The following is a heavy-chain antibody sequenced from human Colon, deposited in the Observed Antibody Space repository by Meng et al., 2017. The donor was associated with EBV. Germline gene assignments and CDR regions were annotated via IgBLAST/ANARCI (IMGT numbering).Heavy chain of an antibody. J-gene: IGHJ5*02. Sequence: QVRLQESGPGLVQPSQTLSLTCTVSGGSSSSGDYYWSWIRQPPGKGLEWIGYIYYSGSTYSNASLKSRVTISIDRSKNQFSLKLSSVTAADTAVYYCARDRKHYGEGGWFDPWGQGTLVTVSS. CDR3: ARDRKHYGEGGWFDP. CDR1: GGSSSSGDYY. D-gene: IGHD4-17*01. CDR2: IYYSGST. V-gene: IGHV4-30-4*01.